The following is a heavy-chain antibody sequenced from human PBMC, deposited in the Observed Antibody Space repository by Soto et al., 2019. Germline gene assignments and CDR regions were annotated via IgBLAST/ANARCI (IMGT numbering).Heavy chain of an antibody. CDR2: IYYSGST. CDR3: DREGMNQADWLDP. V-gene: IGHV4-30-4*01. Sequence: SETLSLTCTVSGGSISSGDYYWSWIRQPPGKGLEWIGYIYYSGSTYYNPSLKSRVTISVDTSKNQFSLKLSSVTAADTAVYYCDREGMNQADWLDPWGQGTLVTVSS. J-gene: IGHJ5*02. CDR1: GGSISSGDYY.